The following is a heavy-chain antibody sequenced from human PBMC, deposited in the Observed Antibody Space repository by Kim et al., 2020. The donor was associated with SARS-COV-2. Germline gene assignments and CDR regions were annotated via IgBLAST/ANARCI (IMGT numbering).Heavy chain of an antibody. V-gene: IGHV3-30*18. D-gene: IGHD6-19*01. Sequence: GGSRLSCAASGFTFSSYGMHWVRQAPGKGLEWVAVISYDGSNKNYADSVKGRFTISRDNSKNTLYLQMNSLRVEDTAVYYCAKDSDGYSSGWVYYYHGMDVWGQGTTVTVSS. CDR3: AKDSDGYSSGWVYYYHGMDV. CDR1: GFTFSSYG. J-gene: IGHJ6*02. CDR2: ISYDGSNK.